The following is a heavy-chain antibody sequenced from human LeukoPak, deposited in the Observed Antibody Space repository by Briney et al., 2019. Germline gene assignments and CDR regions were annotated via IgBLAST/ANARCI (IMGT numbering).Heavy chain of an antibody. CDR1: GGSISSYY. CDR2: IYNSVST. J-gene: IGHJ2*01. CDR3: AREKGLAAAAHSYFYL. Sequence: PSQTLSLTCTVSGGSISSYYWSWIRQPPGKGLEWIGYIYNSVSTNYNPSLKSRVTISVDTSKHQFSLKLSAVTAADTVVYYCAREKGLAAAAHSYFYLWGRERLVTASS. V-gene: IGHV4-59*01. D-gene: IGHD6-13*01.